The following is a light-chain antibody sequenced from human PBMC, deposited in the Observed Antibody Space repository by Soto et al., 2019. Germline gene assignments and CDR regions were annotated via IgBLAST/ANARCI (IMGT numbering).Light chain of an antibody. V-gene: IGLV2-8*01. Sequence: QSALTQPPSASGSPGQSVTISCTGNSSDVGGYNYVSWYQQHPGKAPKLMIYEVSKRPSGVPDRFSGSKSGNTASLTVSGLQAEDEADYYCSSYAVCNLWVFGGGTKLTVL. CDR1: SSDVGGYNY. CDR2: EVS. J-gene: IGLJ3*02. CDR3: SSYAVCNLWV.